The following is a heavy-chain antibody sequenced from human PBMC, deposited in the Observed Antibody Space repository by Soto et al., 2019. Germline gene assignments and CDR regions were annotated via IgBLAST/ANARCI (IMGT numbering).Heavy chain of an antibody. V-gene: IGHV4-34*12. CDR1: GGSFSGYY. J-gene: IGHJ3*02. D-gene: IGHD1-26*01. Sequence: TSETLSLTCAVYGGSFSGYYWGWIRQPPGKGLEWIGSIIHSGNTNYNPSLKSRVTMSVDTSKNQFSLKLSSVIAADTAVYYCARVRNSGSRPDAFDIWGQGTMVTVSS. CDR2: IIHSGNT. CDR3: ARVRNSGSRPDAFDI.